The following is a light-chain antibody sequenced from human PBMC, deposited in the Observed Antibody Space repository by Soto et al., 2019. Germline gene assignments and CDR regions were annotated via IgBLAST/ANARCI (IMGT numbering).Light chain of an antibody. V-gene: IGLV2-14*01. CDR1: SRDVGGYNY. CDR3: SSYTSSSTYV. J-gene: IGLJ1*01. Sequence: QSALTQPASVSGAPGQSITISCTGTSRDVGGYNYVSWSQQHPGKAPQHMIYEVSNRPSGVSNRFSGSKSGNTASLTISGLQAEDEADYYCSSYTSSSTYVFGTGTKLTVL. CDR2: EVS.